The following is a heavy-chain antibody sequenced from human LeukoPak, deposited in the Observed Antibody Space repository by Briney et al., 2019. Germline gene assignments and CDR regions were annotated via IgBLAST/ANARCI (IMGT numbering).Heavy chain of an antibody. J-gene: IGHJ4*02. Sequence: GESLQISCNGSAYSSTSYWISWVRHMPGKDLEGMVFIYPGDSDTRYSPSFQGQVTISADKSISTAYLQWSSLQASDTAIYYCARGGRQIVVTAAVIDYWGQGTLVTVSS. CDR1: AYSSTSYW. D-gene: IGHD2-2*01. CDR2: IYPGDSDT. CDR3: ARGGRQIVVTAAVIDY. V-gene: IGHV5-51*01.